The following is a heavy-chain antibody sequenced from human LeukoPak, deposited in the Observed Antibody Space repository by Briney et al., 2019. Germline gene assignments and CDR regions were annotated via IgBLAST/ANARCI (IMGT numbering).Heavy chain of an antibody. CDR2: IIPILGIA. Sequence: SVKVSCKASGGTFSSYAINWVRQAPGQGLEWMGRIIPILGIANYTQKFQGRVTITADKSTSTAYMELSSLRSEDTAVYYCASRTSTIAAAEYFDYWGQGTLVTVSS. J-gene: IGHJ4*02. D-gene: IGHD6-13*01. CDR1: GGTFSSYA. V-gene: IGHV1-69*04. CDR3: ASRTSTIAAAEYFDY.